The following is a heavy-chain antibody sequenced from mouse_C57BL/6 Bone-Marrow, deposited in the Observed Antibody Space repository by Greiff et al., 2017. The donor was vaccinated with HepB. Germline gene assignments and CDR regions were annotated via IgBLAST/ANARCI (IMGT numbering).Heavy chain of an antibody. J-gene: IGHJ3*01. CDR2: ISDGGSYT. CDR3: ARDGYDGYYVSAWFAY. Sequence: EVQGVESGGGLVKPGGSLKLSCAASGFTFSSYAMSWVRQTPEKRLEWVATISDGGSYTYYPDNVKGRFTISRDNAKNNLYLQMSHLKSEDTAVYYCARDGYDGYYVSAWFAYWGQGTLVTVSA. D-gene: IGHD2-3*01. V-gene: IGHV5-4*01. CDR1: GFTFSSYA.